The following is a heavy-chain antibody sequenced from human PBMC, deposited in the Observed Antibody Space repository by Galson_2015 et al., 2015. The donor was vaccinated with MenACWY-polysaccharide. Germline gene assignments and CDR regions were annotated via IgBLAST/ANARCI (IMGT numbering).Heavy chain of an antibody. J-gene: IGHJ4*02. V-gene: IGHV3-23*01. CDR2: MSGRRGYT. CDR1: GFDFSSYA. CDR3: ATHPKEPDSRRYDY. Sequence: SLRLSCAASGFDFSSYAMSWVRQAPGKGLEWVSTMSGRRGYTYYADSVKGRFTISRDNSKNTLYLQMSNLRADDTAIYSCATHPKEPDSRRYDYRGEGTLVTVSA. D-gene: IGHD1-26*01.